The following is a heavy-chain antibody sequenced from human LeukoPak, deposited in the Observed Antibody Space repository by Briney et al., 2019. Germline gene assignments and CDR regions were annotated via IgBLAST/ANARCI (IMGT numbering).Heavy chain of an antibody. Sequence: SETLSLTCTVSGYSISSGYYWGWIRQPPGKGLEWIGSIYHSGSTYYNPSLKSRVTISVDTSKNQFSLKLSSVTAADTAVYYCARAPIQRWLQPTRFDYWGQGTLVTVSS. CDR3: ARAPIQRWLQPTRFDY. V-gene: IGHV4-38-2*02. CDR1: GYSISSGYY. J-gene: IGHJ4*02. CDR2: IYHSGST. D-gene: IGHD5-24*01.